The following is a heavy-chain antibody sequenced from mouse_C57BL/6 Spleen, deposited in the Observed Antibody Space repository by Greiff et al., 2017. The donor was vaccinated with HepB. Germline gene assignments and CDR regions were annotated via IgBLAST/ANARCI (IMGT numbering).Heavy chain of an antibody. CDR1: GFSINSDCY. V-gene: IGHV3-3*01. Sequence: VQLKESGPSLVRPSPTLSLTCTVTGFSINSDCYWIWIRQFPGNKLEYIGYTFYSGITYYNPALESRTYITRDTSKNQFSLKLSSVTTEDTATYYCARANYGSSYGDDYYAMDYWGQGTSVTVSS. D-gene: IGHD1-1*01. CDR2: TFYSGIT. J-gene: IGHJ4*01. CDR3: ARANYGSSYGDDYYAMDY.